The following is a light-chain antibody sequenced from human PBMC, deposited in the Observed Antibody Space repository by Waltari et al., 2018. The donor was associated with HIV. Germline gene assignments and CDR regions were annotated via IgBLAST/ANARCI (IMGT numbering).Light chain of an antibody. Sequence: EIVLTQSPGTLSLSPGDRVTLSCRASQSVTSGFLAWYQQKRGQAPRLLVSGASRRARGIPNRFSGSGSGTDFALTINRLEPEDFALYYCYQYGTLRYTLGQGTRLEIK. CDR1: QSVTSGF. V-gene: IGKV3-20*01. CDR3: YQYGTLRYT. J-gene: IGKJ2*01. CDR2: GAS.